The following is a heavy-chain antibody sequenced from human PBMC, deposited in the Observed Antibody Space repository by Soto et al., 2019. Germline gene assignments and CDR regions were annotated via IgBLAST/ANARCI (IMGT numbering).Heavy chain of an antibody. Sequence: QVQLQESGPGLVKPSETLSLTCTVSGGSISNYYWSWIRQPPGKGLEWIGYIYYSGSTNYNPSLMSLVTISVDTSKNQFSLTLRSVTAADTAVYYCARRWGTTFDYWGQGTLVTVSS. CDR2: IYYSGST. CDR3: ARRWGTTFDY. CDR1: GGSISNYY. V-gene: IGHV4-59*08. D-gene: IGHD3-16*01. J-gene: IGHJ4*02.